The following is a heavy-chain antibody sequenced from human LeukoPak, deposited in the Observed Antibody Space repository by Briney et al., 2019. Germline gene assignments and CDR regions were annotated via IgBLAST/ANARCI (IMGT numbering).Heavy chain of an antibody. D-gene: IGHD3-22*01. CDR1: GFTFSSYE. J-gene: IGHJ4*02. Sequence: PGGSLRLSCAASGFTFSSYEMNWVRQAPGKGLEWVSYISSSGSTIYYADSVKGRFTISRDNAKNSLYLQMNSLRAEDTAVYYCARAYYDSSGDYWGQGTLVTVSS. CDR3: ARAYYDSSGDY. CDR2: ISSSGSTI. V-gene: IGHV3-48*03.